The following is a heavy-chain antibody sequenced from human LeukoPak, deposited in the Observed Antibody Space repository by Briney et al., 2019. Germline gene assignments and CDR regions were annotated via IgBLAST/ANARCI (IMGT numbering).Heavy chain of an antibody. CDR1: GFILSTHG. CDR3: ARDLSFGSLDF. J-gene: IGHJ4*02. V-gene: IGHV3-33*01. D-gene: IGHD1-26*01. Sequence: GGSLRLSCAASGFILSTHGMHWVRQAPGKGLEWVAGMWYDGSREDYADSVKGRFTISRDMSKSTLNLQMNSLRVEDTAMFYCARDLSFGSLDFRGQGTLVTVSS. CDR2: MWYDGSRE.